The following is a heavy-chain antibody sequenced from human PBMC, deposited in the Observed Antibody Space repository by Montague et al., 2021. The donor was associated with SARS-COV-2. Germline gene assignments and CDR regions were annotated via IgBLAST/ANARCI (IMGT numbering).Heavy chain of an antibody. V-gene: IGHV3-7*05. Sequence: SLRLSCAASGFTFSTFWMTWVRQVPGKGLEWVANIKQDGSEKYYLDSVKGRFTISRDNAKNSLYLQLGSLRAEDTAVYYCARGYDSSGYQYWGQGTLVTVSS. CDR1: GFTFSTFW. CDR2: IKQDGSEK. CDR3: ARGYDSSGYQY. J-gene: IGHJ4*02. D-gene: IGHD3-22*01.